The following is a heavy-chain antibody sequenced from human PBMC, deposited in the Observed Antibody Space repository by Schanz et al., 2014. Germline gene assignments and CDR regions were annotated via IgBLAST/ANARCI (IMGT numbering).Heavy chain of an antibody. V-gene: IGHV4-39*01. D-gene: IGHD3-3*01. CDR3: VRHGNYEFWHGPTPQFEN. CDR1: GGSISTSSRY. Sequence: QLHLQESGPGLAKPSETLSLICSVSGGSISTSSRYWGWIRQSPGKGLEWLGGLYYTGKTHYNPSLKRQGTISLDPSKNQFPLTLPSVTAADTAVYYCVRHGNYEFWHGPTPQFENWGQGTLVTVS. CDR2: LYYTGKT. J-gene: IGHJ4*02.